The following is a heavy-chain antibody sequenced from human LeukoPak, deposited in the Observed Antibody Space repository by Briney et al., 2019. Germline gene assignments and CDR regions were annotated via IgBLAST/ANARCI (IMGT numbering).Heavy chain of an antibody. CDR2: IYHGGSA. V-gene: IGHV4-30-2*01. J-gene: IGHJ5*02. CDR1: GDSITSGGYS. D-gene: IGHD2-15*01. Sequence: SQTLSLTCAVSGDSITSGGYSWTWIRQRPGEGLEWIGYIYHGGSAYFNPSLKGRVNISVDGSKNQFSLILNSVTAADTAVYYCARYFSAGRFKWFDPCGQGTLVTVSS. CDR3: ARYFSAGRFKWFDP.